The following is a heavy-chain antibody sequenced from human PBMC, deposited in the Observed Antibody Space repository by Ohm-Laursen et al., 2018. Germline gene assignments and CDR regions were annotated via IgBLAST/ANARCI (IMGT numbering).Heavy chain of an antibody. CDR3: ARDGSPPRY. CDR1: GYTFTSYY. Sequence: GSSVKVSCKASGYTFTSYYMHWVRQAPGQGLEWMGIINPSGGSTSYAQKFQGRVTMTRNTSISTAYMELSSLRSEDTAVYYCARDGSPPRYWGQGTLVTVSS. J-gene: IGHJ4*02. V-gene: IGHV1-46*01. D-gene: IGHD1-26*01. CDR2: INPSGGST.